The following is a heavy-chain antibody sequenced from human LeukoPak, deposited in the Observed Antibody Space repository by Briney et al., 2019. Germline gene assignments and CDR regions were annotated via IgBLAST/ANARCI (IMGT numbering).Heavy chain of an antibody. D-gene: IGHD2-15*01. Sequence: SETLSLTCTVSGGSISISTYYWGWIRQPPGKGLEWIGSIYYSGSTYYNPSLKSRVTISLDTSKNQFSLKLSSVTAADTAVYYCARSFQLPPVGAFDIWGQGTMVTVSS. CDR3: ARSFQLPPVGAFDI. J-gene: IGHJ3*02. V-gene: IGHV4-39*07. CDR1: GGSISISTYY. CDR2: IYYSGST.